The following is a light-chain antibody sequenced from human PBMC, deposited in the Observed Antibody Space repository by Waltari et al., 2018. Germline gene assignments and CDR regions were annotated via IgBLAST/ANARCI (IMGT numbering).Light chain of an antibody. CDR3: LHRSNWPPLFT. J-gene: IGKJ3*01. CDR1: QWVSRY. CDR2: DTF. V-gene: IGKV3-11*01. Sequence: EIVLTQSPVTLSLSPGERATLSCRASQWVSRYLAWYQQKPGQAPRLLIYDTFSRASGIPARFSGSGSGTDFTLTISSLEPEDFAVYYCLHRSNWPPLFTFGPGTKVDIK.